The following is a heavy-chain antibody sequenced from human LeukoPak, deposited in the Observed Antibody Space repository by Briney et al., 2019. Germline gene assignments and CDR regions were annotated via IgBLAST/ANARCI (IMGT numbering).Heavy chain of an antibody. V-gene: IGHV3-48*02. CDR3: ARAFGFGNQGASRFDP. CDR1: GFTFSDYS. J-gene: IGHJ5*02. CDR2: ISSSSSTI. D-gene: IGHD3-3*01. Sequence: EPGGSLRLSCAASGFTFSDYSMNRVRQAPGKGLGWVSYISSSSSTIYYADSVKGRFTISRDNAKNSLFLQMNSLRDEDSAVYYCARAFGFGNQGASRFDPWGQGTLVTVSS.